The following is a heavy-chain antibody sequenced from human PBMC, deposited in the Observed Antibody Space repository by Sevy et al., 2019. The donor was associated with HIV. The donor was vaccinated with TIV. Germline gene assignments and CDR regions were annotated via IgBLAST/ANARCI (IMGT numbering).Heavy chain of an antibody. CDR3: ARGGCSSTRCYQVGDWFDS. J-gene: IGHJ5*01. D-gene: IGHD2-2*01. CDR1: GFIFSSYW. Sequence: GGSLRLSCAASGFIFSSYWMSWVRQAPGKGLEWVANINQDGSEKHYADSVKGRFSISRDNAKNSLYWQMKSLRADDTAVYYCARGGCSSTRCYQVGDWFDSWGQGALVTVSS. CDR2: INQDGSEK. V-gene: IGHV3-7*01.